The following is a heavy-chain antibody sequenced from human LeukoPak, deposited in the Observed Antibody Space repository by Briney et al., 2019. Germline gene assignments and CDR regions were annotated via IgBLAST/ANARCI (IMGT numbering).Heavy chain of an antibody. D-gene: IGHD1-26*01. CDR1: GFTFTSYY. CDR2: INPSGGST. V-gene: IGHV1-46*01. J-gene: IGHJ4*02. Sequence: GASVKVSCKASGFTFTSYYMHWVRQAPGQGLEWMGIINPSGGSTSYAQKFQGRVTMTRDTSTSTVYMELSSLRSEDTAVYYCARGNFNSGSLPYHFDYWGQGTLVTVSS. CDR3: ARGNFNSGSLPYHFDY.